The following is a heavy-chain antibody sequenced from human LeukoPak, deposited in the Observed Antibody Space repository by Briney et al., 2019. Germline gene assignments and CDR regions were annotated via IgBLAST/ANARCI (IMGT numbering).Heavy chain of an antibody. CDR2: IDPSGGTT. CDR1: GYTFTNYY. V-gene: IGHV1-46*01. CDR3: ARGGAAADSPDDY. Sequence: ASVKVSCKASGYTFTNYYMHWVRQAPGQGLEWMGIIDPSGGTTTYAQKFQGRVTMARDTSTSTVYMELSSLRSEDTAVYYCARGGAAADSPDDYWGQGTLVTVSS. D-gene: IGHD6-13*01. J-gene: IGHJ4*02.